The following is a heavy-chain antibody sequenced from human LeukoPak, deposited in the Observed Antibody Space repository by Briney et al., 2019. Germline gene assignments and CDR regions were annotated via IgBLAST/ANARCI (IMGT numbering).Heavy chain of an antibody. Sequence: ASVKVSCKASGYTFTSYYMRWVRQAPGQGLEWMGIIIPSGGTTSYAQKFQGRVTMTRDTSTSTVYMELSSLRSEDTAVYYCARMRFGIDALDFWGEGTKVAV. D-gene: IGHD1-14*01. J-gene: IGHJ3*01. CDR1: GYTFTSYY. CDR3: ARMRFGIDALDF. V-gene: IGHV1-46*01. CDR2: IIPSGGTT.